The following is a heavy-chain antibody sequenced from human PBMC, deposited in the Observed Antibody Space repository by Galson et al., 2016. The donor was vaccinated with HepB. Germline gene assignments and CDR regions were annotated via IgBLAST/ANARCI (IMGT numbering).Heavy chain of an antibody. CDR1: GGTFSNYA. D-gene: IGHD4-17*01. CDR3: AREAKPYGDIDS. V-gene: IGHV1-2*02. J-gene: IGHJ4*02. CDR2: INPNSGVT. Sequence: SVKVSCKASGGTFSNYAISWVRQAPGQGLEWMGWINPNSGVTTYAQKFQGRVTMTRDTSISTVYMELSSLRSDDTAMYYCAREAKPYGDIDSWGQGTLVTVSS.